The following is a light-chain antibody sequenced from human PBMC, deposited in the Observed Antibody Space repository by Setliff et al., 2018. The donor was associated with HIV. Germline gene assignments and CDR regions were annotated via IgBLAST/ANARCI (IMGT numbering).Light chain of an antibody. V-gene: IGLV2-14*01. CDR3: SYYTKTSSVYV. CDR1: SDDVGGSNY. Sequence: QSALAQPASMSGSPGQSITISCTGSSDDVGGSNYVSWYQQHPGKAPKLIIYEVTVRPSGVSSRFSGSKSGNTASLTLSGLQTEDEADYYCSYYTKTSSVYVFGSGTKV. J-gene: IGLJ1*01. CDR2: EVT.